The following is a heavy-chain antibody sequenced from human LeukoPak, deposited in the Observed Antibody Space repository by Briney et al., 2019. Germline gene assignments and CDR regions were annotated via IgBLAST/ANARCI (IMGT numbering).Heavy chain of an antibody. CDR2: ISGSGGST. Sequence: GGSLRLSCAASGFTFSSYGMSWVRQAPGKGLEWVSTISGSGGSTYYADSVKGRFTISRDNSKNTLYLQMNSLRAEDTAVYYCAKGSQWLLLQGGLDYWGQGTLVTVSS. J-gene: IGHJ4*02. D-gene: IGHD3-22*01. CDR3: AKGSQWLLLQGGLDY. V-gene: IGHV3-23*01. CDR1: GFTFSSYG.